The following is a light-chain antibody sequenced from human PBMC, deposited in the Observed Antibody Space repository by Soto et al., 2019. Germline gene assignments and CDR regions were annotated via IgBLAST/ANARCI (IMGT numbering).Light chain of an antibody. CDR1: QVITNY. J-gene: IGKJ2*01. CDR2: DIS. Sequence: DIQMTHSPSSLSVSVGDRDTITCHASQVITNYLNWYQQKPGEAPKLLIYDISTLEIGVPSRFSGSGSGTDFTFTITGLQREDIATYFCQQYENLPYTFGQGTKVDIK. CDR3: QQYENLPYT. V-gene: IGKV1-33*01.